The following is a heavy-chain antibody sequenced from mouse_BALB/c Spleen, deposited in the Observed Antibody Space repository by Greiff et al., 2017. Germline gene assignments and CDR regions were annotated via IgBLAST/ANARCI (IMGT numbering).Heavy chain of an antibody. Sequence: EVMLVESGGGLVKPGGSLKLSCAASGFTFSSYTMSWVRQTPEKRLEWVATISSGGSYTYYPDSVKGRFTISRDNAKNTLYLQMSSLKSEDTAMYYCTRDQLRLLAYWGQGTLVTVSA. CDR1: GFTFSSYT. V-gene: IGHV5-6-4*01. D-gene: IGHD1-2*01. CDR2: ISSGGSYT. CDR3: TRDQLRLLAY. J-gene: IGHJ3*01.